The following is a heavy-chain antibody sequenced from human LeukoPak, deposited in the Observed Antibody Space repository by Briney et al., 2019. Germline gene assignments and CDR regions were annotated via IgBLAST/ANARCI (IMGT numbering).Heavy chain of an antibody. D-gene: IGHD1-1*01. CDR2: IYYSGST. J-gene: IGHJ4*02. V-gene: IGHV4-59*01. CDR3: ARLFSQYNWNARSDY. Sequence: PSETLSLTCTVSGGSISSYYWSWIRQPPGKGLEWIGYIYYSGSTNYRPSLKSRVTISVDTSKNQFSLKLSSVTAADTAVYYCARLFSQYNWNARSDYWGQGTLVTVSS. CDR1: GGSISSYY.